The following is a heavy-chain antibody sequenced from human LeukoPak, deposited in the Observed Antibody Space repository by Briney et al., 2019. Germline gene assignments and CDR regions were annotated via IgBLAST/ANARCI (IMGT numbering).Heavy chain of an antibody. CDR3: ARMNRGNYFDY. Sequence: SGPALVKPTQTLTLTCTFSGFSLNASGMCVSWIRQPPGKALEWLARIDWDDDTYYSTSLNTRLTISKDTSKNQVVLTMTNVDPVDTATYYCARMNRGNYFDYWGQGTLVTVSS. CDR1: GFSLNASGMC. CDR2: IDWDDDT. J-gene: IGHJ4*02. D-gene: IGHD7-27*01. V-gene: IGHV2-70*11.